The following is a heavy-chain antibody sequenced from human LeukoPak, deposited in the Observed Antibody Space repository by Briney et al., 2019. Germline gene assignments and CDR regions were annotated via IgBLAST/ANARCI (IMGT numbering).Heavy chain of an antibody. CDR3: ARYEMDV. J-gene: IGHJ6*02. CDR1: GFTFNTNW. Sequence: GGSLRLSCTASGFTFNTNWMIWVRQAPGKGLEWVANMNQDGSEKHCMDSVKGRFTISRDNAKNSLYLQMNSLRVEDTAVYYCARYEMDVWGQGTTVTVSS. CDR2: MNQDGSEK. D-gene: IGHD3-3*01. V-gene: IGHV3-7*01.